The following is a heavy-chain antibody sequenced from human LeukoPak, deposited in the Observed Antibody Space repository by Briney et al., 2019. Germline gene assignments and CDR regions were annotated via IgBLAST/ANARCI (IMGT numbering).Heavy chain of an antibody. CDR2: ISAYNGNT. V-gene: IGHV1-18*01. D-gene: IGHD5-18*01. CDR3: ARDQWRLQLSALTMDV. CDR1: GYTFTSYG. J-gene: IGHJ6*03. Sequence: ASVKVSCKASGYTFTSYGISWVRQAPGQGLEWMGWISAYNGNTNYAQKLQGRVTMTTDTSTSTAYMELRSLRSDDTAVYYCARDQWRLQLSALTMDVWGKGTTVTVSS.